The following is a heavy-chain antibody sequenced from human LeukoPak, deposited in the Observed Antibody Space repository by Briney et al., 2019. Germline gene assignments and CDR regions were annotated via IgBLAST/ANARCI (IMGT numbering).Heavy chain of an antibody. CDR3: AKDGEVYYYYYYMDV. CDR2: ISGSGGST. Sequence: PGGSLRLSCAASGFTFSSYAMSWVRQAPGKGLEWVSAISGSGGSTSYADSVKGRFTISRDNSKNTLYLQMNSLRAEDTAVYHCAKDGEVYYYYYYMDVWGKGTTVTVSS. CDR1: GFTFSSYA. J-gene: IGHJ6*03. V-gene: IGHV3-23*01. D-gene: IGHD3-3*01.